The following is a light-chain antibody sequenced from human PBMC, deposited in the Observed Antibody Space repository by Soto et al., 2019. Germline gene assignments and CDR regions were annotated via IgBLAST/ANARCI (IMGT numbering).Light chain of an antibody. CDR1: SSDVGGYNS. J-gene: IGLJ2*01. CDR3: SSYTTTSTVV. V-gene: IGLV2-14*03. Sequence: ALTQPASVSGSPGQSITISCTGTSSDVGGYNSVSWYQQHPGKAPKLMIYDVSNRPSGVSNRFSGSKSVNTASLTISGLQAEDEADYYCSSYTTTSTVVFGGGTQLTVL. CDR2: DVS.